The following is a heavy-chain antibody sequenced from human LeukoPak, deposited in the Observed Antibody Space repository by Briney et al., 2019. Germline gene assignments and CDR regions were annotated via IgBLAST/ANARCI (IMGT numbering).Heavy chain of an antibody. J-gene: IGHJ4*02. V-gene: IGHV3-23*01. CDR1: GFTFSAYA. CDR3: AKDTDIVATNFDY. D-gene: IGHD5-12*01. Sequence: GGSLRLSCTASGFTFSAYAMMWVRQAPGKGLEWVSAISGSGGSTYYADSVKGRFTISRDNSKNALYLQMNSLRAEDTAVYYCAKDTDIVATNFDYWGQGTLVTVSS. CDR2: ISGSGGST.